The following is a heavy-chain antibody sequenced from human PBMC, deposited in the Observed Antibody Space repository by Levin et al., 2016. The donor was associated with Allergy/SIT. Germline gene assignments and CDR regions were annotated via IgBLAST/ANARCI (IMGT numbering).Heavy chain of an antibody. CDR1: GYSFTSYW. CDR3: ARHVRDGSQRIIDS. J-gene: IGHJ4*02. V-gene: IGHV5-51*01. D-gene: IGHD3-10*01. CDR2: INPGGSGDSVT. Sequence: GESLKISCKGSGYSFTSYWIVWVRQMPGMGLEWMGIINPGGSGDSVTRYSPSFQGQVTISVDKSITTAYLQWSSLKASDTAMYYCARHVRDGSQRIIDSWGQGTLVTVSS.